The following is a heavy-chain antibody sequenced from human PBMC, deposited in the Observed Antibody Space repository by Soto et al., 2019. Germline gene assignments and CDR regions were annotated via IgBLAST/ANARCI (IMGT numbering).Heavy chain of an antibody. CDR1: GATFSTVDNY. D-gene: IGHD3-22*01. CDR2: IYFRGNT. CDR3: AREGGCYDSRGYLIRGAFDI. Sequence: SEPPSLPCSGSGATFSTVDNYWTWILQHPEKCVEWIGNIYFRGNTYDSPSLDSRLAISVDTSKNQFSVKLASVTAADTAVYYGAREGGCYDSRGYLIRGAFDIWGKGTMVTVSS. J-gene: IGHJ3*02. V-gene: IGHV4-31*02.